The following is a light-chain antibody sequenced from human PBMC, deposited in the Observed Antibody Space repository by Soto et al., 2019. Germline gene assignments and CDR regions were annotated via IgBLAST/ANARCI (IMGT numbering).Light chain of an antibody. J-gene: IGKJ3*01. V-gene: IGKV3-11*01. Sequence: EIVLTQSPATLSLSPGERATLSCRASQSISSYLAWYQQKPGQAPSLLIYDASNRATGIPARFSGSGSGTDFTLTITSLEPEDFAVYYCQQRSNWRGVTFGPGTKVDIK. CDR3: QQRSNWRGVT. CDR2: DAS. CDR1: QSISSY.